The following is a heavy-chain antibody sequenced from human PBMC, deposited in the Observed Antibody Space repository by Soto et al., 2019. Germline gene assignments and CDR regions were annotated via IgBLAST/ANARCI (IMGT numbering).Heavy chain of an antibody. V-gene: IGHV3-30*18. Sequence: QPGGSLRLSCAASGFTFSSYGMHWVRQAPGKGLEWVAVISYDGSNKYYADSVKGRFTISRDNSKNTLYLQMNSLRAEDTAVYYCAKDFNPPGDFWSGYYMAYYYYGMDVWGQGTTVTVSS. J-gene: IGHJ6*02. CDR1: GFTFSSYG. D-gene: IGHD3-3*01. CDR3: AKDFNPPGDFWSGYYMAYYYYGMDV. CDR2: ISYDGSNK.